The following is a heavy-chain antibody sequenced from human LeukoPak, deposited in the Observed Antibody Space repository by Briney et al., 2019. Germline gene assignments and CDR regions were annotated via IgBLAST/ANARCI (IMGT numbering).Heavy chain of an antibody. CDR1: GFTFSSYG. CDR3: ASRYDSSGYYLLDFDY. V-gene: IGHV3-48*04. Sequence: GGSLRLSCAASGFTFSSYGMHWVRQAPGKGLEWVSYISTSGSTIYHADSVKGRFTISRDNAKNSLYLQMNSLRAEDTAVYYCASRYDSSGYYLLDFDYWGQGTLVTVSS. D-gene: IGHD3-22*01. CDR2: ISTSGSTI. J-gene: IGHJ4*02.